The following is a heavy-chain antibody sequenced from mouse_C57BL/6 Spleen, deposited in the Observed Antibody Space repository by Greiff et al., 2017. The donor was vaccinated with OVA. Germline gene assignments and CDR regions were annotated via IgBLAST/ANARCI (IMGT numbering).Heavy chain of an antibody. V-gene: IGHV1-42*01. D-gene: IGHD1-1*01. J-gene: IGHJ3*01. CDR2: INPSTGGT. CDR1: GYSFTGYY. CDR3: ARGITTVAY. Sequence: VQLQQSGPELVKPGASVKISCKASGYSFTGYYMNWVKQSPEKSLEWIGEINPSTGGTTYNQKFKAKATLTVDKSSSTAYMQLKSLTSEDAAVYYCARGITTVAYWGQGTLVTVSA.